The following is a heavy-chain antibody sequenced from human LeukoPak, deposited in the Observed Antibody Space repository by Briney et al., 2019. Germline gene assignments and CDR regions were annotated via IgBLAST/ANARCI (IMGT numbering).Heavy chain of an antibody. D-gene: IGHD2-2*03. Sequence: PSETLSLTCAVSGYSLSSGYYWGWIRPPPGKGLEWIGSIYHSGSTYYNPSLKSRVTISVDTSKNQFSLKLSSVTAADTAVYYCAREWPALGYCSSTSCYGGNWFDPWGQGTLVTVSS. V-gene: IGHV4-38-2*02. CDR1: GYSLSSGYY. CDR3: AREWPALGYCSSTSCYGGNWFDP. J-gene: IGHJ5*02. CDR2: IYHSGST.